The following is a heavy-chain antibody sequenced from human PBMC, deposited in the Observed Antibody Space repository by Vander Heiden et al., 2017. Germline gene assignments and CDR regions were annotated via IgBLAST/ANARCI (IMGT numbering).Heavy chain of an antibody. V-gene: IGHV1-2*02. CDR3: VFTPPSH. CDR2: INLKGGGA. J-gene: IGHJ1*01. D-gene: IGHD2-15*01. CDR1: GNAFTDYH. Sequence: QVQLVQSGAEVKKPGASVKVSCRASGNAFTDYHLHWVRQAPGQGLEWMGWINLKGGGAKYAQKFEGRVAMTRDTSISTDYMEVSSLRYDDTAVYYCVFTPPSHWGQGTVVTVSS.